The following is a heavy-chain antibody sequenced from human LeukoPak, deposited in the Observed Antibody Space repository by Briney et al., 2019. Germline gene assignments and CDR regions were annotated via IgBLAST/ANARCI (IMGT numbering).Heavy chain of an antibody. D-gene: IGHD1-26*01. CDR2: ISGSGGST. CDR3: AKTGSYWGVYYSDY. V-gene: IGHV3-23*01. CDR1: GFTFSSYA. Sequence: GGSLRLSCAASGFTFSSYAMSWVRQAPGKGLEWVSAISGSGGSTYYADSVKGRFTISRDNSKNTLYLQMNSLRAEDTAVYYCAKTGSYWGVYYSDYWGQGTLVTVSS. J-gene: IGHJ4*02.